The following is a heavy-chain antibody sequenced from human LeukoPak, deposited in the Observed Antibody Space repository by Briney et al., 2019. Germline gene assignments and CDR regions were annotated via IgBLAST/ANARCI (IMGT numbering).Heavy chain of an antibody. CDR1: GYSFTSYW. CDR2: IYPGDSDT. V-gene: IGHV5-51*01. J-gene: IGHJ4*02. D-gene: IGHD2-2*01. CDR3: ARRDCSSTSCYHFDY. Sequence: GESLKISCKGSGYSFTSYWIGWVRQMPGKGLEWMGIIYPGDSDTRYSPSFQGQVTISADKSISTAYLQWSSLKASDTAMYYCARRDCSSTSCYHFDYWGQGTLVTVSS.